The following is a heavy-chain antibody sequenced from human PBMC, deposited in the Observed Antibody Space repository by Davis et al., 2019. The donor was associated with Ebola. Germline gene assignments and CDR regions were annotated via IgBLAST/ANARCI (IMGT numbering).Heavy chain of an antibody. J-gene: IGHJ3*02. CDR2: IYSVDST. V-gene: IGHV3-66*01. D-gene: IGHD1-26*01. CDR1: GFIVSSKY. Sequence: GGSLRLSCAASGFIVSSKYMSWVRQAPGKGLEWVSAIYSVDSTYYADSVKGRFTISRDNSKNTLYLQMNSLRAEDTAVYYCARDHPNSGSLDAFDIWGQGAMVTVSS. CDR3: ARDHPNSGSLDAFDI.